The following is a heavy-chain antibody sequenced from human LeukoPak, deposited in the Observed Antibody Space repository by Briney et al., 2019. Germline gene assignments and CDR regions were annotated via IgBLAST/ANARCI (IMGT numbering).Heavy chain of an antibody. J-gene: IGHJ5*01. Sequence: GGSLRLSCAASGFAFSFYAMSWLRQPPGKGLEWVSTINANSGTTSYAASVRGRFTISRDNSKNTLYLQVNSLRADDTAVYYCAKPISGGLAVTADWFDPWGQETLVVVSS. D-gene: IGHD6-19*01. CDR3: AKPISGGLAVTADWFDP. V-gene: IGHV3-23*01. CDR2: INANSGTT. CDR1: GFAFSFYA.